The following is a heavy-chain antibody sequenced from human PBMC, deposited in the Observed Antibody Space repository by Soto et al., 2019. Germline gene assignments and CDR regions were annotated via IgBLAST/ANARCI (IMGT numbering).Heavy chain of an antibody. D-gene: IGHD6-19*01. CDR2: IIPIFGTA. Sequence: QVQLVQSGAEVKKPGSSVKVSCKASGGTFSSYAISWVRQAPGQGLEWMGGIIPIFGTANYAQKFQGRVTITADDSTSTAYMELSSLRSEDTAVYYCARDNGSGWYPQAGTFDYWGQGTLVTVSS. CDR1: GGTFSSYA. J-gene: IGHJ4*02. CDR3: ARDNGSGWYPQAGTFDY. V-gene: IGHV1-69*01.